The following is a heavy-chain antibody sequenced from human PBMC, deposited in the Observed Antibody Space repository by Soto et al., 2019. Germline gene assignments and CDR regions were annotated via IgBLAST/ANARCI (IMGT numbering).Heavy chain of an antibody. CDR2: IYYSGST. J-gene: IGHJ3*02. CDR3: LSHTYCYDSSGNGAFDI. V-gene: IGHV4-31*03. Sequence: SETLSLTCTVSGGSISSGGYYWSWIRQHPGQGLEWIGYIYYSGSTYYNPSLKSRVTISVDTSKNQFSLQLSSVTAADTAVYYGLSHTYCYDSSGNGAFDIWGQGTMVTVSS. CDR1: GGSISSGGYY. D-gene: IGHD3-22*01.